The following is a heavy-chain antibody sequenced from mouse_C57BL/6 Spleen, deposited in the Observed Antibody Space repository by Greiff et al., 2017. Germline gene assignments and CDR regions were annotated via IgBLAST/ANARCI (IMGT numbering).Heavy chain of an antibody. CDR2: IYPRDGST. J-gene: IGHJ4*01. Sequence: VQLQQSDAELVKPGASVKISCKVSGYTFTDHTIHWMKQRPEQGLEWIGYIYPRDGSTKYNEKFKGTATLTAGNSSSTAYMQLNRLTSGDYAVYLGARKIIAEYLDYWGQGTTLT. D-gene: IGHD5-1*01. V-gene: IGHV1-78*01. CDR1: GYTFTDHT. CDR3: ARKIIAEYLDY.